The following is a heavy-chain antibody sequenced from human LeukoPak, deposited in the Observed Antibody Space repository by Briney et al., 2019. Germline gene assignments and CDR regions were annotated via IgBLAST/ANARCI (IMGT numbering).Heavy chain of an antibody. V-gene: IGHV3-48*03. D-gene: IGHD3-10*01. J-gene: IGHJ5*02. CDR3: ARRIYGSGTNWFDP. CDR2: ISSSGSSI. Sequence: GGSLRLSCAASGFTFSSYEMNWVRQAPGKGLEWVSSISSSGSSIYYADSVKGRFTISRDNAKNSLYLQMSSLRAEDTAVYYCARRIYGSGTNWFDPWGQGTLVTVSS. CDR1: GFTFSSYE.